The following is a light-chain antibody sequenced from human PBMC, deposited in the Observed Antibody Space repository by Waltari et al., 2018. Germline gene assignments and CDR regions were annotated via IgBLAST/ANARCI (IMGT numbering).Light chain of an antibody. Sequence: ENVLTPSSATLSFSSGERTTLSCRASQSVSSYLAWYQQKPGQAPRLLIYDASNRATGIPARFSGSGSGTDFTLTISSLEPEDFAVYFCQQRSNWPRTFGQGTKLEI. V-gene: IGKV3-11*01. CDR3: QQRSNWPRT. J-gene: IGKJ2*01. CDR2: DAS. CDR1: QSVSSY.